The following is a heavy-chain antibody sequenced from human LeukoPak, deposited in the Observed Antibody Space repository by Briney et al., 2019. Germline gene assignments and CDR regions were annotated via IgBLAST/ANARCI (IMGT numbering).Heavy chain of an antibody. Sequence: SETLSLTCTVSGGSISSYYWSWIRQPAGKGLDWIGRIYTSGSTNYNPSLKSRVPMSVDTSKNQFSLKLSSVTAADTAVYYCARGPYITMVRGVSGNWFDPWGQGTLVTVSS. CDR1: GGSISSYY. D-gene: IGHD3-10*01. J-gene: IGHJ5*02. CDR3: ARGPYITMVRGVSGNWFDP. CDR2: IYTSGST. V-gene: IGHV4-4*07.